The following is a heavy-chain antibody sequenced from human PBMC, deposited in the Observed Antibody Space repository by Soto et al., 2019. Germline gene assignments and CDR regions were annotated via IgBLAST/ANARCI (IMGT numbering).Heavy chain of an antibody. CDR1: GYSFTSYW. J-gene: IGHJ4*02. Sequence: SLKISCKGSGYSFTSYWIGWVRQMPGKGLEWMGIIYPGDSDTRYSPSFQGQVTISADKSISTAYLQWSSLKASDTAMYYCASLYDSSGYYFSGVYYFDYWGQGTLVPVSS. D-gene: IGHD3-22*01. CDR2: IYPGDSDT. CDR3: ASLYDSSGYYFSGVYYFDY. V-gene: IGHV5-51*01.